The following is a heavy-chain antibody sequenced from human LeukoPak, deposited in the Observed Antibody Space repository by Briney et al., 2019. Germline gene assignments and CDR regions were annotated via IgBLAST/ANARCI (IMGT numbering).Heavy chain of an antibody. V-gene: IGHV4-39*01. J-gene: IGHJ4*02. CDR2: MYHSGST. CDR3: ARQVVRGVIDY. Sequence: PSETLSLTCTVSGGSISSSSYYWGWIRQPPGKGLEWIGSMYHSGSTYYNPSLKSRVTISVDTSKNQFSLKLSSVTAADTAVYYCARQVVRGVIDYWGQGTLVTVSS. D-gene: IGHD3-10*02. CDR1: GGSISSSSYY.